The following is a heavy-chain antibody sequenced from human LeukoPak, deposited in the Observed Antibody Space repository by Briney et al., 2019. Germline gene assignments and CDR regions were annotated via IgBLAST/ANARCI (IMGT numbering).Heavy chain of an antibody. V-gene: IGHV7-4-1*02. CDR2: INTNTGNP. CDR3: ARSYRFLEWLNYFDY. CDR1: GYTFTSYA. D-gene: IGHD3-3*01. Sequence: ASVKVSCKASGYTFTSYAMNWVRQAPGQGLEWMGWINTNTGNPTYAQGFTGRFVFSLDTSVSTAYLQISSLRSEDTAVYYCARSYRFLEWLNYFDYWGQGTLVTVSS. J-gene: IGHJ4*02.